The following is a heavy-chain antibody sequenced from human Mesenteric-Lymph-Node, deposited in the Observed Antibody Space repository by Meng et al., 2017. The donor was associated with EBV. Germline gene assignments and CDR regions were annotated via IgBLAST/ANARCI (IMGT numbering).Heavy chain of an antibody. CDR1: GGSGSSGSYY. Sequence: QVPLQEAGPGRVKPSETLSRTCTVSGGSGSSGSYYWSWIRQPPGKGLEWIGYIYYSGSANYNPSLKSRDTISVDTSKNQFSLKLSSVTAADTAVYYCGRGRTYWYFDLWGRGTLVTVSS. CDR3: GRGRTYWYFDL. V-gene: IGHV4-61*01. J-gene: IGHJ2*01. CDR2: IYYSGSA.